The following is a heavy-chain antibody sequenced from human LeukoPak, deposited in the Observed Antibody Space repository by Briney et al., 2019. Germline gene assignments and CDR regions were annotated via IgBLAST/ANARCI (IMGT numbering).Heavy chain of an antibody. CDR3: ARFAVHRRLAVAGQFGLDY. CDR2: INPNSGDT. CDR1: GYSITDYY. Sequence: ASVKVSCKASGYSITDYYMHWVRQAPGQGLEWIGWINPNSGDTNYAQTFQGRVTMTRDTSTSTVYMELSSLRSGDTAVYYCARFAVHRRLAVAGQFGLDYWGQGTLVTVSS. V-gene: IGHV1-2*02. D-gene: IGHD6-19*01. J-gene: IGHJ4*02.